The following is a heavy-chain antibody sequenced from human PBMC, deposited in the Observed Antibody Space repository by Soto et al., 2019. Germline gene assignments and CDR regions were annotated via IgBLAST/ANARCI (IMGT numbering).Heavy chain of an antibody. Sequence: LRLSCSASGFTFSNFAMHWVRQAPGKGLEYVSGITSNGDNTYHADSVQGRFTISRDNSKSTLYLQMTSLRVEDTAVYYCVKGNQLLRYYFGYWGRGALVTVSS. CDR2: ITSNGDNT. D-gene: IGHD2-2*01. V-gene: IGHV3-64D*06. J-gene: IGHJ4*02. CDR1: GFTFSNFA. CDR3: VKGNQLLRYYFGY.